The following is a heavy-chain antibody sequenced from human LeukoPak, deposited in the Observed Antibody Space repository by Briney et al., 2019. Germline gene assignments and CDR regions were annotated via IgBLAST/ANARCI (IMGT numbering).Heavy chain of an antibody. V-gene: IGHV4-59*01. CDR3: ARDQNYYGMDV. J-gene: IGHJ6*02. CDR1: GGSISSYY. Sequence: SETLSLTCTVSGGSISSYYWSWIRQPPGKGLEWIGYIYYSGSTSYNPSLKSRVTISVDTSKSQFSLKLSSVTAADTAVYYCARDQNYYGMDVWGQGTTVTVSS. CDR2: IYYSGST.